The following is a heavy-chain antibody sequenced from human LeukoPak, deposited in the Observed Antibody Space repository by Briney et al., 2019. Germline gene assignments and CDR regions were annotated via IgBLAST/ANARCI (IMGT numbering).Heavy chain of an antibody. D-gene: IGHD6-13*01. J-gene: IGHJ4*02. CDR2: ISSSGSYI. Sequence: GWSLRLSCAASGFSFSNYGMNWVRQAPGKGLEWVSSISSSGSYIYYADSVKGRFTISRDNAKNSLYLQMNSLRAEDTAVYYCARVMAAAGTFYFDYWGQGTPVTVSS. CDR3: ARVMAAAGTFYFDY. CDR1: GFSFSNYG. V-gene: IGHV3-21*01.